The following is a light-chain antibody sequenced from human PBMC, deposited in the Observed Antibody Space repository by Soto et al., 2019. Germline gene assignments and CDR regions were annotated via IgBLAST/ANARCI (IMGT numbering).Light chain of an antibody. V-gene: IGKV3-15*01. J-gene: IGKJ2*01. Sequence: EIVMTQSPATLSVSPGERGTLSCRASQSVSSSLAWYQQKPGQAPRLLIYGASTRATGIPARFSGSGSGTEFTLTISTLQPEDFAVYYCQQYNDWPRTFGQGTKLEIK. CDR2: GAS. CDR3: QQYNDWPRT. CDR1: QSVSSS.